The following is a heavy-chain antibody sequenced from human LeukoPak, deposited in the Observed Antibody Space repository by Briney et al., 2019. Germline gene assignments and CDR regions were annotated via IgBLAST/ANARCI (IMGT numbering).Heavy chain of an antibody. CDR2: ISGSGGST. V-gene: IGHV3-23*01. D-gene: IGHD2-2*01. CDR3: AKCQRIVVVPPDY. J-gene: IGHJ4*02. Sequence: PGGSPRLSCAASGFTFSSYAMSWVRQAPGKGLEWVSAISGSGGSTYYADSVKGRFTISRDNSKNTLYLQTNSLRAEDTAVYYCAKCQRIVVVPPDYWGQGTLVTVSS. CDR1: GFTFSSYA.